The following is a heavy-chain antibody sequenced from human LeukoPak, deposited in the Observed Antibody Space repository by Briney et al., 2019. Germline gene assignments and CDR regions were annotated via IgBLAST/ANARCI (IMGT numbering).Heavy chain of an antibody. V-gene: IGHV4-59*08. Sequence: SSETLSLTCSVSGGPISSLYWIWIRQPPGKRLECIGYIYYTGNTNYNPSLKSRVTMFVDMSKNQFSLRLSSVTAADTAVYFCARHRAYSSSSPFYYWGQGTLVTVSS. J-gene: IGHJ4*02. CDR2: IYYTGNT. CDR3: ARHRAYSSSSPFYY. CDR1: GGPISSLY. D-gene: IGHD6-6*01.